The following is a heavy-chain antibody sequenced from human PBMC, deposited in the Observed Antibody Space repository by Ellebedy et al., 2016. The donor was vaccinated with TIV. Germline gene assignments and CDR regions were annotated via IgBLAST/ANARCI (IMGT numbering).Heavy chain of an antibody. CDR3: ARGGASSKYSDF. V-gene: IGHV4-59*11. CDR1: GDSISGHY. CDR2: IYYNGDT. Sequence: MPSETLSLTCTVSGDSISGHYWSWIRQSPGKGLEWIGYIYYNGDTNYVPSLKSRVTMSVDTSKNQFSLKLSSVTAADTAVYYCARGGASSKYSDFWGQGTLVTVSS. J-gene: IGHJ4*02.